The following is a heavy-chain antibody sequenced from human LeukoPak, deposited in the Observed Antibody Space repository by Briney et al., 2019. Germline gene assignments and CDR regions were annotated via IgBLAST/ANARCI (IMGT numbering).Heavy chain of an antibody. CDR2: ISGSGGST. D-gene: IGHD4-17*01. Sequence: GGSLRLPCAVSGFTFSSYGMSWVRQAPGKGLEWVSIISGSGGSTYYADSVKGRFTISRDNSKNTLYLQMNSLRAEDTAVYYCAKDLGYGDYSVFDYWGQGDLLTVS. V-gene: IGHV3-23*01. CDR1: GFTFSSYG. J-gene: IGHJ4*02. CDR3: AKDLGYGDYSVFDY.